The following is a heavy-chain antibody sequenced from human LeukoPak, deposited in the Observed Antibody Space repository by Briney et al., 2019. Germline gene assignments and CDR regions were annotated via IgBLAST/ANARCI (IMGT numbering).Heavy chain of an antibody. V-gene: IGHV4-39*07. J-gene: IGHJ3*02. CDR2: IYYTGST. D-gene: IGHD1-20*01. CDR1: GGSISSSSYY. CDR3: ATAQQPFFGRHYNWNDGAFDI. Sequence: SETLSLTCSASGGSISSSSYYWGWIRQPPGKGLEWIGSIYYTGSTYYNPSLKSRVTISVDTSKNQFSLKVTSVTAADTAVYYCATAQQPFFGRHYNWNDGAFDIWGQGTMVTVSS.